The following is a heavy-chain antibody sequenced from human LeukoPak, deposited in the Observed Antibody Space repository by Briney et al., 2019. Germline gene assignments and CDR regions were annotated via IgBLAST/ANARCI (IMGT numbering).Heavy chain of an antibody. CDR2: INTNSGGT. CDR1: GYSFIAYY. J-gene: IGHJ4*02. V-gene: IGHV1-2*02. CDR3: ANGGHFTAYSYYYFDS. D-gene: IGHD3-9*01. Sequence: ASVKVSCKPSGYSFIAYYMHWVRQAPGQGLEWMGWINTNSGGTNYAQKFQGRVTMTVDTSISTAYMELSRLRSDDTAVYYCANGGHFTAYSYYYFDSWGQGTLVTVSS.